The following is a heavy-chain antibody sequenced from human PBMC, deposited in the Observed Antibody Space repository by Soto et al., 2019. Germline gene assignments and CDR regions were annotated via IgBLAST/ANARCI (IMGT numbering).Heavy chain of an antibody. Sequence: GASVKVSCKASGYTFTSYGISWVRQAPGQGLEWMGWISAYNGNTNYAQKLQGRVTMTTDTSTSTAYMELRSLRSDDTAVYYCARVLWFGELSPNYYYMDVWGKGTKVTVSS. D-gene: IGHD3-10*01. CDR3: ARVLWFGELSPNYYYMDV. CDR1: GYTFTSYG. CDR2: ISAYNGNT. J-gene: IGHJ6*03. V-gene: IGHV1-18*01.